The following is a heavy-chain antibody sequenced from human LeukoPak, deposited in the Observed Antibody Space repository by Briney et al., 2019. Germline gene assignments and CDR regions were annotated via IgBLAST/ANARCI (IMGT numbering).Heavy chain of an antibody. CDR3: AKVYSIAVAGPVDY. J-gene: IGHJ4*02. D-gene: IGHD6-19*01. CDR2: ISGSSGST. V-gene: IGHV3-23*01. Sequence: GGSLRLSCAASGFTFNNYAMTWVRQAPGKGLEWVSGISGSSGSTYYADSVKGRFTIFRDNSKNTLNLQMNSLRVEDTAVYFCAKVYSIAVAGPVDYWGQGILVTVSS. CDR1: GFTFNNYA.